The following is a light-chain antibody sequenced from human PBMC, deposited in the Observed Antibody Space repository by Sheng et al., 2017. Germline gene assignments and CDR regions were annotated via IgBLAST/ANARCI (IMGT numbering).Light chain of an antibody. V-gene: IGLV1-40*01. Sequence: QPVLTQPPSVSGAPGQRVTISCTGSSSNIGAGYDVHWYQQLPGTAPKLLIYGNSNRPSGVPDRFSASKSGTSASLAITGLQAEDEADYYCSSYAGSNNWVFGGGTKLTVL. CDR2: GNS. J-gene: IGLJ3*02. CDR1: SSNIGAGYD. CDR3: SSYAGSNNWV.